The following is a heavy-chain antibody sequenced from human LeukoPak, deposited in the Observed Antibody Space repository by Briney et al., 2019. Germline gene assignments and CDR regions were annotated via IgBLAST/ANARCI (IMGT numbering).Heavy chain of an antibody. Sequence: PSETLSLTCSVSGGSISRSTYYWGWLRQPPGKGLEWIGSIHYSGSTYYNPSLKSRVTISVDTSKNQFSLKLNSVTAADTAVYYCARPSYCGGDCYIDYWGQGTLVTVSS. J-gene: IGHJ4*02. D-gene: IGHD2-21*02. CDR2: IHYSGST. V-gene: IGHV4-39*01. CDR3: ARPSYCGGDCYIDY. CDR1: GGSISRSTYY.